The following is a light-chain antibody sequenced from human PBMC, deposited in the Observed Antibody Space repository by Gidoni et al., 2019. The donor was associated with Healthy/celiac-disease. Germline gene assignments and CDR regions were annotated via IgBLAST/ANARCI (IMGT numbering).Light chain of an antibody. V-gene: IGKV1-5*01. CDR2: DAS. J-gene: IGKJ1*01. CDR3: QQYNSYSET. Sequence: DIQMTQSPSTLSASVGDRVSITCRARQSISSWLAWYQQKPGKAPKLLIYDASSLESGVPSRFSGSGSGTEFTLTISSLQPDDIATYYCQQYNSYSETFGQGTKVEIK. CDR1: QSISSW.